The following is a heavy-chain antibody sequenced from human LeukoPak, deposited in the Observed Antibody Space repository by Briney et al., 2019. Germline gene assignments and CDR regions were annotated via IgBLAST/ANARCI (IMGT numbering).Heavy chain of an antibody. Sequence: GESLKISCKGSGYSFTSYWIGWVRQMPEKGLEWMGIIYPGDSDTRYSPSFQGQVTISADKSISTAYLQWSSLEASDTAMYYCAGLVGYSYGYPGYYFDYWGQGTLVTVSS. CDR2: IYPGDSDT. CDR1: GYSFTSYW. CDR3: AGLVGYSYGYPGYYFDY. J-gene: IGHJ4*02. D-gene: IGHD5-18*01. V-gene: IGHV5-51*01.